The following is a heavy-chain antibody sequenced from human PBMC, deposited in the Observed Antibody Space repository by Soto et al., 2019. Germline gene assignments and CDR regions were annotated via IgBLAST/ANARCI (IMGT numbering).Heavy chain of an antibody. CDR3: ARDGAGSGSYPPNWFDA. CDR2: ISAYNGNT. J-gene: IGHJ5*02. Sequence: GASVKISCKASGSTFTSYGISWVRQAPGQGLEWMGWISAYNGNTNYAQKLQGRVTMTTDTSTGTAYMELRSLRADDTAAYYCARDGAGSGSYPPNWFDAWGQGTLVTVSS. D-gene: IGHD3-10*01. V-gene: IGHV1-18*01. CDR1: GSTFTSYG.